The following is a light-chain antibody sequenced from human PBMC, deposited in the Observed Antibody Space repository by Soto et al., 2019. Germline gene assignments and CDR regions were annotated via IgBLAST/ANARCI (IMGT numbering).Light chain of an antibody. V-gene: IGLV3-21*02. Sequence: SYELTQPPSVSAAPGQTAKITCGLDSVGFRSVHWYQQKAGQAPVLVVFDDDDRPSGIPERFSGSNSENTATLTISRVEAGDEADFYCQVCDSSSDDRSDPTSDRWVFGGGTKVTVL. CDR2: DDD. J-gene: IGLJ3*02. CDR1: SVGFRS. CDR3: QVCDSSSDDRSDPTSDRWV.